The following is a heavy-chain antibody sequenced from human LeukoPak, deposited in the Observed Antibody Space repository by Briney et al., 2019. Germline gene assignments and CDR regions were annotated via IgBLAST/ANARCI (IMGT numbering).Heavy chain of an antibody. CDR2: IRSKVYDGTK. CDR3: TRVGYCSSTSCLYFDY. J-gene: IGHJ4*02. Sequence: PGGSLRLSCTASGFTFGDYVMSWDRQAPGKGLEWVGFIRSKVYDGTKEYAASVKGRFTISRDDSKSIAYLQMNSLKTEDTAVYYCTRVGYCSSTSCLYFDYWGQGTLVTVSS. CDR1: GFTFGDYV. V-gene: IGHV3-49*04. D-gene: IGHD2-2*01.